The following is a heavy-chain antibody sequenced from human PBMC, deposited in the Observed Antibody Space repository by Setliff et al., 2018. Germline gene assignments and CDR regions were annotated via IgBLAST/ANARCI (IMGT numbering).Heavy chain of an antibody. CDR1: GYSISSGYY. D-gene: IGHD6-13*01. CDR2: IYHSGST. V-gene: IGHV4-38-2*01. Sequence: SETLSLTCAVSGYSISSGYYWGWIRQPPGKGLEWIGEIYHSGSTNYSPSLKSRVTISVDKSKNQFSLKLSSVTAADTAVYYCARGHKQLGLDYWGQGTLVTVSS. J-gene: IGHJ4*02. CDR3: ARGHKQLGLDY.